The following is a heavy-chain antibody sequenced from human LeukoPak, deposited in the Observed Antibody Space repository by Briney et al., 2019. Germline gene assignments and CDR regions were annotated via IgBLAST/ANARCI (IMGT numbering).Heavy chain of an antibody. Sequence: GGSLRLSCVASEFNFFSYGMQWVRQAPGKGLVWVSRIFADGSTTSYADSVKGRFTISRDNAKNTLYLQMNGLRAEDTAVYYCARELPREVTLDYWGQGTLVTVSP. CDR3: ARELPREVTLDY. D-gene: IGHD2-21*02. J-gene: IGHJ4*01. V-gene: IGHV3-74*01. CDR1: EFNFFSYG. CDR2: IFADGSTT.